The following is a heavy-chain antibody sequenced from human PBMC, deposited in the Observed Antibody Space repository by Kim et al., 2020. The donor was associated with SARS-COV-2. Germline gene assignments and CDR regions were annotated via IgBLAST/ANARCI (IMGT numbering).Heavy chain of an antibody. CDR2: INHSGST. V-gene: IGHV4-34*01. Sequence: SETLSLTCAVYGGSFSGYYWSWIRQPPGKGLEWIGEINHSGSTNYNPSLKSRVTISVDTSKNQFSLKLSSVTAADTAVYYCARGGGVRNDYVWGSYRQRGMDVWGQGTTVTVSS. J-gene: IGHJ6*02. CDR3: ARGGGVRNDYVWGSYRQRGMDV. D-gene: IGHD3-16*02. CDR1: GGSFSGYY.